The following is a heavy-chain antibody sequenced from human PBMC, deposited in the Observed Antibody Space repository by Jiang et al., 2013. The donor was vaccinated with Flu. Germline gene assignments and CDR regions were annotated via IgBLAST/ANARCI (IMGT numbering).Heavy chain of an antibody. CDR3: ARGSVAGASYYFDY. D-gene: IGHD6-19*01. V-gene: IGHV1-3*01. J-gene: IGHJ4*02. Sequence: SGAEVKKPGASVKVSCKASGYTFTSYAMHWVRQAPGQRLEWMGWINAGNGNTKYSQKFQGRVTITRDTSASTAYMELSSLRSEDTAVYYCARGSVAGASYYFDYWGQGTLVTVSS. CDR2: INAGNGNT. CDR1: GYTFTSYA.